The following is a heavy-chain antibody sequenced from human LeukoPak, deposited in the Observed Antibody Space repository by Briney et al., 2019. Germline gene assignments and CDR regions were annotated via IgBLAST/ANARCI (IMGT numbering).Heavy chain of an antibody. V-gene: IGHV3-30*03. D-gene: IGHD2-2*01. CDR3: ASDIVVVPAAMPAARDY. Sequence: SGRSLRLSCAASGFTFSSYGMHWVRQAPGKGLEWVAVISYDGSNKYYADSVKGRFTISRDNSKNTLYLQMNSLRAEDTAVYYCASDIVVVPAAMPAARDYWGQGTLVTVSS. J-gene: IGHJ4*02. CDR2: ISYDGSNK. CDR1: GFTFSSYG.